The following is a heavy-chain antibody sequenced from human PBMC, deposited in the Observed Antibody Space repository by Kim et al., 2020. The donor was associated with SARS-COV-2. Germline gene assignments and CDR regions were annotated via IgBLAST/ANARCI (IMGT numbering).Heavy chain of an antibody. CDR3: AKVRREWELLPRWFDP. CDR1: GFTFSSYA. J-gene: IGHJ5*02. D-gene: IGHD1-26*01. V-gene: IGHV3-23*01. CDR2: ISGSGGST. Sequence: GGSLRLSCAASGFTFSSYAMSWVRQAPGKGLEWVSAISGSGGSTYYADSVKGRFTISRDNSKNTLYLQMNSLRAEDTAVYYCAKVRREWELLPRWFDPWGQGTLVTVSS.